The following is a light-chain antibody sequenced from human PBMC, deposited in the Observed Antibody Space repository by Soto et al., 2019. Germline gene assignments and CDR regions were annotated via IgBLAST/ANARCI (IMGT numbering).Light chain of an antibody. CDR1: QSVDGDY. J-gene: IGKJ2*01. Sequence: ETVGTQSPGTLSLSPGERATLSCRASQSVDGDYLAWYQQKPGQAPRLLIYGASTRATGIPDRFSGSGSGTDFTLTISKLEPEDFAVYHCQQYGRTPYTFGQGTKLEIK. CDR2: GAS. V-gene: IGKV3-20*01. CDR3: QQYGRTPYT.